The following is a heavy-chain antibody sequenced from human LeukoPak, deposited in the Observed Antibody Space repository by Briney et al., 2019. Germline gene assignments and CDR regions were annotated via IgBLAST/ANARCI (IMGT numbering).Heavy chain of an antibody. J-gene: IGHJ4*02. Sequence: GGSLRLSCAASGFTFSSYSMNWARQAPGKGLEWVSSISSSSSYIYYADSVKGRFTISRDNAKNSLYLQMNSLRAEDTAVYYCARVQYSSSSTKDYWGQGTLVTVSS. D-gene: IGHD6-6*01. V-gene: IGHV3-21*01. CDR2: ISSSSSYI. CDR3: ARVQYSSSSTKDY. CDR1: GFTFSSYS.